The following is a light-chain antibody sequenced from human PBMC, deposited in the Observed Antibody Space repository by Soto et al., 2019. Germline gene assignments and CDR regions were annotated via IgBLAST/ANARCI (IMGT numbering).Light chain of an antibody. CDR3: LRYGDSPPAYT. Sequence: EIVLTQSPGTVSLSPGERATLSCRASQSVSSRNLAWYRQKPGQAPRLLIFGASNRATGIPDRFSGSGSGTDCTLTISRLEPEACAVYYCLRYGDSPPAYTFGQGTKLEIK. J-gene: IGKJ2*01. V-gene: IGKV3-20*01. CDR1: QSVSSRN. CDR2: GAS.